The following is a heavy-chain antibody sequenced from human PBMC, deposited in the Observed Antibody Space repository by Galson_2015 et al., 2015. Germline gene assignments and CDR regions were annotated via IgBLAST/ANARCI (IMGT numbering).Heavy chain of an antibody. D-gene: IGHD5-12*01. CDR3: ARPRLGNPSFDI. Sequence: SLRLSCAASGLTISSYEMNWVRQAPGKGLEWVSYISSSGETIYYADSVKGQFNISRDNAKNSLYLQLNSLRAEDTAVYYCARPRLGNPSFDIWGQGTMVTVSS. V-gene: IGHV3-48*03. CDR2: ISSSGETI. J-gene: IGHJ3*02. CDR1: GLTISSYE.